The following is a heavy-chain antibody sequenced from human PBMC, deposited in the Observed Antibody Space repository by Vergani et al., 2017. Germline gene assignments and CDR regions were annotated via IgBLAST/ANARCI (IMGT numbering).Heavy chain of an antibody. CDR1: GFTFSSYA. CDR2: ISGSGGST. Sequence: EVQLLESGGGLVQPGGSLRLSCAASGFTFSSYAMSWVRQAPGKGLEWVSAISGSGGSTYYADSVKGRFTISRDNSKNTLYLQMNSLRAEDTAVYYCAKGVSILWFGELAPFDYWGQGTLVTVSS. CDR3: AKGVSILWFGELAPFDY. V-gene: IGHV3-23*01. D-gene: IGHD3-10*01. J-gene: IGHJ4*02.